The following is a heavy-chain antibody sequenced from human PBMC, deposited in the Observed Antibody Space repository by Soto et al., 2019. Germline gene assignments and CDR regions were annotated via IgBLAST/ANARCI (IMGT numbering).Heavy chain of an antibody. CDR1: GYTFTGYY. D-gene: IGHD3-10*01. J-gene: IGHJ4*02. CDR2: INPNSCGT. CDR3: ARAGFTMVRGGLGY. V-gene: IGHV1-2*02. Sequence: QVQLVQSGAEVKKPGASVKVACKASGYTFTGYYMHWVRQSPGQGLEWMGWINPNSCGTNYAQKFQGRVTMTRDTSISTAYMELSRLRSDDTAVYYCARAGFTMVRGGLGYWGQGTLVTVSS.